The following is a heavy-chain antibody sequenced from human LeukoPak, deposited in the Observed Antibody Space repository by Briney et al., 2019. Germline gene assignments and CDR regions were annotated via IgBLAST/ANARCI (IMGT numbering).Heavy chain of an antibody. V-gene: IGHV3-48*03. CDR2: ISSSGSTI. CDR1: GFIFSNYD. CDR3: ATETIGRHYDY. D-gene: IGHD1-14*01. J-gene: IGHJ4*02. Sequence: GGSLRLSCEASGFIFSNYDMHWVRQAPGKGLEWVSYISSSGSTIYYADSVKGRFTISRDNAKNSLSLQMNSLRAEDTVVYYCATETIGRHYDYWGQGTLLTVSS.